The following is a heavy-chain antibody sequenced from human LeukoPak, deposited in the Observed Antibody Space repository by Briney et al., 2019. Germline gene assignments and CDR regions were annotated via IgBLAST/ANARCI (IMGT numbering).Heavy chain of an antibody. V-gene: IGHV3-23*01. CDR2: IIGSGENT. D-gene: IGHD3-10*01. Sequence: PGGSLGLSCAVSGLTFSNYAMSWVRQAPGKGLEWVSAIIGSGENTHYADSVQGRFIISRDNSKKTMYLQMNSLRGEDTAVYYCAKGSTYFYGSGTTDDAFDIWGQGTMVTVSS. J-gene: IGHJ3*02. CDR1: GLTFSNYA. CDR3: AKGSTYFYGSGTTDDAFDI.